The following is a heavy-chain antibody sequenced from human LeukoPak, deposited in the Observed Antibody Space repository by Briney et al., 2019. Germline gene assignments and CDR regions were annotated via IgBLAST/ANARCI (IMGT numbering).Heavy chain of an antibody. CDR1: GFTFSSYS. CDR2: ISSSSSYI. CDR3: ARDHRGGAFVDY. Sequence: GGSLRLSCAASGFTFSSYSMNWVRQAPGKGLEWVSSISSSSSYIYYADSVKGRFTISRDNAKNSLYLQMNSLRAEDTAVYYCARDHRGGAFVDYWDQGTLVTVSS. V-gene: IGHV3-21*01. D-gene: IGHD3-16*01. J-gene: IGHJ4*02.